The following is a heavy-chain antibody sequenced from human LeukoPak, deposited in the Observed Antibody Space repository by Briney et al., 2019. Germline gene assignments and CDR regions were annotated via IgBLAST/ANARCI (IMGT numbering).Heavy chain of an antibody. V-gene: IGHV3-48*01. CDR1: GFTFSSYS. CDR2: ISSSSSTI. CDR3: VRGGTMVVVVTDDY. D-gene: IGHD3-22*01. J-gene: IGHJ4*02. Sequence: GGSLRLSCAASGFTFSSYSMNWVRQAPGKGLEWVSYISSSSSTIYYADSVKGRFIISRDNSKNTLYLQMSSLRAEDTAVYYCVRGGTMVVVVTDDYWGQGTLVAVSS.